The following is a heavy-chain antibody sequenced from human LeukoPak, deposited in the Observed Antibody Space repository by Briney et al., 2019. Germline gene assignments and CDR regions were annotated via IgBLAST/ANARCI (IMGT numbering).Heavy chain of an antibody. J-gene: IGHJ3*02. V-gene: IGHV4-34*01. Sequence: PSETLSLTCAVYGGSFSGYYWSWIRQPPGKGLEWIGEINHSGSTNYNPSLKSRVTISVDTSKNQFSLKLSSVTAADTAVYYCARGNTVIPDAFDIWGQGTMVTVSS. CDR3: ARGNTVIPDAFDI. CDR1: GGSFSGYY. CDR2: INHSGST. D-gene: IGHD2/OR15-2a*01.